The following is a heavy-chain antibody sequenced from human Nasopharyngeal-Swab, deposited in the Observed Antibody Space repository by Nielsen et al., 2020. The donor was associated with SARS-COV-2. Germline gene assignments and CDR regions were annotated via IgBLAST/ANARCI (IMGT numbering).Heavy chain of an antibody. D-gene: IGHD6-19*01. CDR2: ISYDGSNK. CDR1: GFTFSSYA. J-gene: IGHJ4*02. V-gene: IGHV3-30-3*01. CDR3: AKGASSGWNYFDY. Sequence: GGSLRLSCAASGFTFSSYAMHWVRQAPGKGLEWVAVISYDGSNKYYADSVKGRFTISRDNSKNTLYLQMNSLRAEDTAVYYCAKGASSGWNYFDYWGQGTLVTVSS.